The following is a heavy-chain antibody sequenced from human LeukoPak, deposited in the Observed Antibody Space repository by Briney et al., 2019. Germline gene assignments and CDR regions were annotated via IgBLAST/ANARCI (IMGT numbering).Heavy chain of an antibody. CDR1: GGSISSYY. J-gene: IGHJ3*02. CDR2: IYSSGST. V-gene: IGHV4-4*07. Sequence: SETLSLTCTVSGGSISSYYWSWIRQPAGKGLEWIGRIYSSGSTNYNPSLKSRVTMSVDTSKNQFSLNLTSVTAADTAVYYCARDLLHRGYAFDIWGQGTMVTVSS. CDR3: ARDLLHRGYAFDI. D-gene: IGHD5-12*01.